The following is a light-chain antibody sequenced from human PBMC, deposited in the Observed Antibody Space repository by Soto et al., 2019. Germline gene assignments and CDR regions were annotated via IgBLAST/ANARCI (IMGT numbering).Light chain of an antibody. Sequence: DIPMTQSASTLSGSVGDRVTITCRASQTISSWLAWYQQKTGKAPKILTYKASTLKSGVPSRFSGSGSGTDFNLTISSLQPEDFATYYCQQANSFPLTFGGGTKVDIK. CDR2: KAS. CDR1: QTISSW. V-gene: IGKV1-5*03. CDR3: QQANSFPLT. J-gene: IGKJ4*01.